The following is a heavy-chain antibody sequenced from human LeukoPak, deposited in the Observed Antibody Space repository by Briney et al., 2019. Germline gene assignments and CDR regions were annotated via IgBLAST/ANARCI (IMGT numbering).Heavy chain of an antibody. CDR1: GYTFTSYG. V-gene: IGHV1-18*01. D-gene: IGHD3-9*01. CDR2: ISGYNGNT. Sequence: GASVKVSCKASGYTFTSYGVSWVRQAPGLGLEWMGWISGYNGNTNYAQKLQGRVTMTTDTSTSTAYMELRSLRSDDTAVYYCARGFYYDILTGYPAEYYYYGMDVWGQGTTVNVSS. CDR3: ARGFYYDILTGYPAEYYYYGMDV. J-gene: IGHJ6*02.